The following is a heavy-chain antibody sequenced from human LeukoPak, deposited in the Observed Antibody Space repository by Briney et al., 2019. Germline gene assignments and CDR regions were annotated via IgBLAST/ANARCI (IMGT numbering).Heavy chain of an antibody. Sequence: PGGSLRLSCVASGFSFYNYAMNWVRQAPGKGLEWVSLIIGSSGSTFYADSVKGRFTISRDKFKNTLYLQMNSLRAEDTAVYYCAKGAYDYIEIAYFDYWGQGSLVTVSS. D-gene: IGHD5-12*01. J-gene: IGHJ4*02. CDR3: AKGAYDYIEIAYFDY. V-gene: IGHV3-23*01. CDR2: IIGSSGST. CDR1: GFSFYNYA.